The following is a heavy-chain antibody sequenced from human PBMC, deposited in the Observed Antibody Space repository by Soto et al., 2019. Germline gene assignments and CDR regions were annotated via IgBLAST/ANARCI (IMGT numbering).Heavy chain of an antibody. CDR3: ARELGTYYYDY. V-gene: IGHV3-33*01. Sequence: QVQLVESGGGMVQPGRSLRLSCAASGLTFSSYGMHWVRQAPGKGLEWVAVIWYDGNNKYYADSVKGRFTISRDNSKNTLYLQMTSLRAEDTAVYYCARELGTYYYDYWGQGTLVTVSS. CDR1: GLTFSSYG. D-gene: IGHD3-10*01. CDR2: IWYDGNNK. J-gene: IGHJ4*02.